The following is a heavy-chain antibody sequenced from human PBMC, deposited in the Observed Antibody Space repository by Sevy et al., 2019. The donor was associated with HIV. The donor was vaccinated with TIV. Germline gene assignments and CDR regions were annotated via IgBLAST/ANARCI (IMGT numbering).Heavy chain of an antibody. D-gene: IGHD5-12*01. CDR3: ARSTLVATIKVPNFDY. Sequence: SETLSLTCTVSGGSISSYYWSWIRQPAGKGLEWIGRIYTSGSTNYNPSLKSRVTMSVDTSKNQFSLKLSSVTAADTAVYYCARSTLVATIKVPNFDYWGQGTLVTVSS. CDR2: IYTSGST. J-gene: IGHJ4*02. CDR1: GGSISSYY. V-gene: IGHV4-4*07.